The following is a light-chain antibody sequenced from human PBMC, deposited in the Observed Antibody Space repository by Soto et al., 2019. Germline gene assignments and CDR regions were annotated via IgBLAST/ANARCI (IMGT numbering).Light chain of an antibody. CDR2: DVT. V-gene: IGLV2-8*01. CDR3: SSYEGIDFWV. J-gene: IGLJ3*02. CDR1: SSDIGVYRY. Sequence: QSVLTQPPSASGSPGQSVTISCTGTSSDIGVYRYVSWYQQHPGKDPKLIIHDVTERPSGVPDRFSGSKSGITASLTVSGLQAADEAHYYCSSYEGIDFWVFGGGPKLTV.